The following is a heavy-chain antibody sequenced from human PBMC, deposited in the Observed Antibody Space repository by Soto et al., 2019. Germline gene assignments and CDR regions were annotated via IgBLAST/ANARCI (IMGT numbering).Heavy chain of an antibody. CDR3: ATDTARTFYYYGMDV. CDR2: IYPGDSDI. D-gene: IGHD5-18*01. J-gene: IGHJ6*02. V-gene: IGHV5-51*01. Sequence: GESLKISCKGSGYSFTSYWIGWVRQMPGKGLEWMGIIYPGDSDIRYSPSFQGQVTMSVDKSTRTAYLQWSSLKASDTAMYYCATDTARTFYYYGMDVWGQGTTVNVSS. CDR1: GYSFTSYW.